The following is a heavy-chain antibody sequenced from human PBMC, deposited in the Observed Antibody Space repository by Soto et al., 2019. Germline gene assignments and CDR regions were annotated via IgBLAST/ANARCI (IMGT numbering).Heavy chain of an antibody. CDR2: IDPSDSYT. V-gene: IGHV5-10-1*01. D-gene: IGHD3-22*01. CDR1: GYSFTSYW. J-gene: IGHJ4*02. Sequence: GESLKISCKGSGYSFTSYWISWVRQMPGKGLEWMGRIDPSDSYTNYSPSFQGHVTIQADKSISTAYLQWSSLKASDTAMYYCARRDLDYYDSSGYLTYWGQGTLVTVSS. CDR3: ARRDLDYYDSSGYLTY.